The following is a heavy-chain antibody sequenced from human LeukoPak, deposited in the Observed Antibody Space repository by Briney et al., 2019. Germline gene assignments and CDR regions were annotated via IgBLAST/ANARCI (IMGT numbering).Heavy chain of an antibody. J-gene: IGHJ4*02. CDR2: IGVSGRST. V-gene: IGHV3-23*01. Sequence: GGSLRFSCAASGFTFSTYARTWVRQAPDKGLEWVSGIGVSGRSTYYADSVKGRFSLSRDNSKNTLYLEMNSLRAEDSAVYYCARPRESRYFDFWGQGTLVTVSS. CDR1: GFTFSTYA. CDR3: ARPRESRYFDF.